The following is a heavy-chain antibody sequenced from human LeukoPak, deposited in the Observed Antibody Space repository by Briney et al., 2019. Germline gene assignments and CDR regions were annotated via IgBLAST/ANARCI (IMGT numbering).Heavy chain of an antibody. D-gene: IGHD6-19*01. CDR2: IRSKANSYAT. V-gene: IGHV3-73*01. CDR3: TSISSSGWYRTFDY. J-gene: IGHJ4*02. Sequence: GGSLRLSCAASGFTFSGSAMHWVRQASGKGLEWVGRIRSKANSYATAYAASVKGRFTISRDDSKNTAYLQMNSLKTEDTAVYYCTSISSSGWYRTFDYWGQGTLPPSPQ. CDR1: GFTFSGSA.